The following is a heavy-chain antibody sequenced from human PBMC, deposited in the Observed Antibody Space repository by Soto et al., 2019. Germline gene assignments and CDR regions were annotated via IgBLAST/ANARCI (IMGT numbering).Heavy chain of an antibody. Sequence: SVQVSWRAAGSAFSSYGISWVRQAPGQGLEWMGWISAYNGNTNYTQKLQGRVTMTTDTSTSTAYMELRSLRSDDTAVYYCARGGGYCSGGSCYVGVYYYYGMDVWGQGTTVTVSS. CDR3: ARGGGYCSGGSCYVGVYYYYGMDV. CDR2: ISAYNGNT. V-gene: IGHV1-18*04. CDR1: GSAFSSYG. J-gene: IGHJ6*02. D-gene: IGHD2-15*01.